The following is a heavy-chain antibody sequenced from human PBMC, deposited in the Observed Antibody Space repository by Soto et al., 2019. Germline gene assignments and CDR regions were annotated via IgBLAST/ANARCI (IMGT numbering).Heavy chain of an antibody. Sequence: PSETLSLTCAVSSGSISSSNWWSWVRQPPGKGLEWIGEIYHSGSTNYNPSLKSRVTISVDKSKNQFSLKLSSVTAADTAVYYCERVSIHIAAALDYWGQGTLVTVSS. CDR3: ERVSIHIAAALDY. CDR2: IYHSGST. V-gene: IGHV4-4*02. J-gene: IGHJ4*02. D-gene: IGHD6-13*01. CDR1: SGSISSSNW.